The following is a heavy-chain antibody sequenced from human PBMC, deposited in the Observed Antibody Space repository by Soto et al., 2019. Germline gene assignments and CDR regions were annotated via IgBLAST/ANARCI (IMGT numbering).Heavy chain of an antibody. D-gene: IGHD3-10*01. CDR1: GGSSSSSSYY. CDR3: ARLLPPSGSYYNAMGNWFDP. V-gene: IGHV4-39*01. Sequence: SETLSLTCTVSGGSSSSSSYYWGWIRQPPGKGLEWIGSIYYSGSTYYNPSLKSRVTISVDTSKNQFSLKLSSVTAADTAVYYCARLLPPSGSYYNAMGNWFDPWGQGTLVTVSS. CDR2: IYYSGST. J-gene: IGHJ5*02.